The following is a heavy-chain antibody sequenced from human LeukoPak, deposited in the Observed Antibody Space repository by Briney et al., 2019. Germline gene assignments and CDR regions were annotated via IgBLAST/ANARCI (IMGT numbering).Heavy chain of an antibody. J-gene: IGHJ3*02. CDR3: AKDWGYERTHASDI. V-gene: IGHV3-23*01. CDR2: ISGNGDRT. CDR1: GFTFRTYA. Sequence: GGSLRLSCAASGFTFRTYAMNWVRQAPGKGPEWVSSISGNGDRTYYADLVKGRFTISRDNSQNTLHLQMNSLSLEDTAVYFCAKDWGYERTHASDIWGQGTTVTVSS. D-gene: IGHD2-2*01.